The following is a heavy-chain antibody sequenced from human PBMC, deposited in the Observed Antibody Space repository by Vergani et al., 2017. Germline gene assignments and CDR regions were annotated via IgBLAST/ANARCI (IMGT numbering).Heavy chain of an antibody. D-gene: IGHD4/OR15-4a*01. CDR2: ISYDGSNK. J-gene: IGHJ4*02. CDR1: GFTFSDYY. V-gene: IGHV3-30*18. Sequence: QVQLVESGGGLVKPGGSLRLSCAASGFTFSDYYMSWIRQAPGKGLEWVAVISYDGSNKYYADSVKGRFTISRDNSKNTLYLQMNSLRAEDTAVYYCAKAANPGQHGLPGELDYWGQGTLVTVSS. CDR3: AKAANPGQHGLPGELDY.